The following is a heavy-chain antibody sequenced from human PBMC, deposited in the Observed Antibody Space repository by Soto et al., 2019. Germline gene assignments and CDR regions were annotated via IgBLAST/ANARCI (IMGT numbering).Heavy chain of an antibody. CDR3: ARDARRGESRRPANWFDP. J-gene: IGHJ5*02. CDR1: GFTFSSYA. D-gene: IGHD3-16*01. Sequence: QVQLVESGGGVVQPGRSLRLSCAASGFTFSSYAMHWVRQAPGKGLEWVAVISYDGSNKYYADSVKGRFTISRDNSKNPLYLQMNSLRAENTGDYYCARDARRGESRRPANWFDPWGQGSLVTVSS. V-gene: IGHV3-30-3*01. CDR2: ISYDGSNK.